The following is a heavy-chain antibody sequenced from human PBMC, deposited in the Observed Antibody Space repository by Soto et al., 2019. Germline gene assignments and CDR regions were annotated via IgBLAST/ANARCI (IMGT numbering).Heavy chain of an antibody. J-gene: IGHJ6*03. CDR1: GFTFSSYA. CDR3: AKDGTGGYYYYYYMDV. D-gene: IGHD1-26*01. V-gene: IGHV3-23*01. CDR2: ISGSGGST. Sequence: GGSLRLSCAASGFTFSSYAMSWVRQAPGKGLEWVSAISGSGGSTYYADSVKGRFTISRDNSKNTLYLQMNSLRAEDTAVYYCAKDGTGGYYYYYYMDVWGKGTTVTVSS.